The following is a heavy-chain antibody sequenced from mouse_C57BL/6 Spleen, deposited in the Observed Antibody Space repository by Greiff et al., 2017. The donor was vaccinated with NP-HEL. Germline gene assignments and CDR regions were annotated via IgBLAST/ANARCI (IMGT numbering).Heavy chain of an antibody. CDR2: ISSGSSTI. J-gene: IGHJ2*01. V-gene: IGHV5-17*01. CDR1: GFTFGDYG. Sequence: EVQVVESGGGLVKPGGSLKLSCAASGFTFGDYGMHWVRQAPEKGLEWVAYISSGSSTIYYADTVKGRFTISRDNVKNTLFLQMTSLRSEDTAMYYCARGYDYYFDYWGQGTTLTVSS. CDR3: ARGYDYYFDY. D-gene: IGHD2-10*02.